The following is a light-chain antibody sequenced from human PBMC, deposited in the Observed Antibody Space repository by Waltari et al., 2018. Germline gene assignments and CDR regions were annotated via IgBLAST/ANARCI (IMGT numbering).Light chain of an antibody. J-gene: IGLJ2*01. CDR1: ALPRQF. V-gene: IGLV3-25*03. CDR2: RDT. CDR3: QSTDSSGSFVV. Sequence: SYELTQPPSVSVSPGQTARITCSGEALPRQFTSWYQQRPGQAPIMLMYRDTERPSVIPERFSGSSSGTIVTLTITGVQAEDEADYYCQSTDSSGSFVVFGGGTMLTVL.